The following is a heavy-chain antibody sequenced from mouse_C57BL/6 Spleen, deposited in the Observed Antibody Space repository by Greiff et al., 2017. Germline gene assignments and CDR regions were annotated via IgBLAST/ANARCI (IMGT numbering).Heavy chain of an antibody. D-gene: IGHD1-1*01. CDR2: IYPRSGNT. J-gene: IGHJ2*01. Sequence: LVESGAELARPGASVKLSCKASGYTFTSYGISWVKQRTGQGLEWIGEIYPRSGNTYYNEKFKGKATLTADKSSSTAYMELRSLTSEDSAVYFCARGGITTVVADYWGQGTTLTVSS. CDR1: GYTFTSYG. CDR3: ARGGITTVVADY. V-gene: IGHV1-81*01.